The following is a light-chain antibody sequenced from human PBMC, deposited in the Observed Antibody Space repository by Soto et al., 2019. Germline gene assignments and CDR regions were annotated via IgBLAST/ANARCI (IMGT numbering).Light chain of an antibody. J-gene: IGKJ4*01. CDR2: GTS. Sequence: EIVMTQSPATLSESPGERATLSCRASQSVSSNLAWYQQKRGQAPRLLIYGTSTRATGIPARFSGSGSGPEFTLTTSSLQSEDCAVYYCQQYNKWPLTFGGGTKVEIK. CDR1: QSVSSN. V-gene: IGKV3-15*01. CDR3: QQYNKWPLT.